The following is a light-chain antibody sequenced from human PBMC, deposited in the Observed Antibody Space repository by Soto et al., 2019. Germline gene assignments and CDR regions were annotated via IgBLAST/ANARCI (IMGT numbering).Light chain of an antibody. CDR3: GSYTSSSTLYV. V-gene: IGLV2-14*03. CDR2: DVS. CDR1: SSDVGDFNY. J-gene: IGLJ1*01. Sequence: QCALNQPASVSGSAGQSITISCTGTSSDVGDFNYVSWYQQHPGKAPKLIIYDVSSRPSGVSNRFSGSKSGNTAALTISGLQAEDEADYYCGSYTSSSTLYVFGGGTKVTVL.